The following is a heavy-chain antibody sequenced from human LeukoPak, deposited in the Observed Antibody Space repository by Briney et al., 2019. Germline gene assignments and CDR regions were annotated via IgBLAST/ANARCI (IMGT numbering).Heavy chain of an antibody. V-gene: IGHV4-4*07. Sequence: PSETLSLTWTVSGGSIGSYYWSWIRQPAGKGLEWIGRIYTSGSTNYNPSLKSRVTMSVDTSKNQFSLKLSSVTAADTAVYYCARALNFWSGYYDAFDIWGQGTMVTVSS. CDR3: ARALNFWSGYYDAFDI. D-gene: IGHD3-3*01. J-gene: IGHJ3*02. CDR1: GGSIGSYY. CDR2: IYTSGST.